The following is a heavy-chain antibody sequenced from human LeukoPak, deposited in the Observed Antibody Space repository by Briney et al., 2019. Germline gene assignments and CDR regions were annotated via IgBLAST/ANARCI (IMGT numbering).Heavy chain of an antibody. CDR3: AKGSGTAEDY. J-gene: IGHJ4*02. V-gene: IGHV3-23*01. Sequence: PGGSLTLSCAASGLFFSNYAMYWVRQAPGKGLEWVSAIGGSGGNIFYTDSVKGRFTISRDNSKNTLYLQMNNRRAEDTAVYYCAKGSGTAEDYWGQGTLVTVSS. CDR2: IGGSGGNI. D-gene: IGHD1-14*01. CDR1: GLFFSNYA.